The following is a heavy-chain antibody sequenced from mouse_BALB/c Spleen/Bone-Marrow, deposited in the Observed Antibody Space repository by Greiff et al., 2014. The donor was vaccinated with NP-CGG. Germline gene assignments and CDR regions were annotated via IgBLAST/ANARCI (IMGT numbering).Heavy chain of an antibody. V-gene: IGHV1S137*01. CDR2: ISGYYGDA. D-gene: IGHD2-14*01. Sequence: VKLMESGAKLVRPGVSVKISCKGSGYTFTDHAMHWVKRSHAKSLEWIGLISGYYGDAIYNQKFKGKATMTVDKSSGTAYMELARLTSEDSAIYYCAGSGKVRNAMDYWGQGTSVTVSS. CDR1: GYTFTDHA. CDR3: AGSGKVRNAMDY. J-gene: IGHJ4*01.